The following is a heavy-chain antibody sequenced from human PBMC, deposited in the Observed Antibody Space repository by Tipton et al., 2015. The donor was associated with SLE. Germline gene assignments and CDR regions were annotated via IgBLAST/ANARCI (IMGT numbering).Heavy chain of an antibody. CDR1: GFTFSTYW. CDR2: INQDGSEG. CDR3: AKDITGDLDDAFDM. V-gene: IGHV3-7*03. D-gene: IGHD2-21*02. J-gene: IGHJ3*02. Sequence: SLRLSCVTSGFTFSTYWMSWVRQAPGKGLEWVANINQDGSEGYYVDSVEGRFTISRDNARNSLYLQMNSLRAEDTALYFCAKDITGDLDDAFDMWGRGTMVTVSS.